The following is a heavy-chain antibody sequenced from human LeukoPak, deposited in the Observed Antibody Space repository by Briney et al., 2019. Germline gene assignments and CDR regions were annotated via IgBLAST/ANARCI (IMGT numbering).Heavy chain of an antibody. D-gene: IGHD5-18*01. Sequence: SETLSLTXTVSGGSISSYYWSWIRQSAGKGLEWIGRIYTSGSTNYNPSLKSRVTMSVDTSKNQFSLKLSSVTAADTAVYYCARQTHYTRYGYSYGYSYYYYMDVWGKGTTVTVSS. J-gene: IGHJ6*03. CDR3: ARQTHYTRYGYSYGYSYYYYMDV. V-gene: IGHV4-4*07. CDR2: IYTSGST. CDR1: GGSISSYY.